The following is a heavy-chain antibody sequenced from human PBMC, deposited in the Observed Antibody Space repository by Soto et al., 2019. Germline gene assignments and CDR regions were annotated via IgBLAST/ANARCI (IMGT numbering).Heavy chain of an antibody. V-gene: IGHV3-33*01. CDR1: GFTFSSYG. J-gene: IGHJ4*02. CDR2: IWYDGSNK. Sequence: LRLSCAASGFTFSSYGMHWVRQAPGKGLEWVAVIWYDGSNKYYADSVKGRFTISRDNSKNTLYLQMNSLRAEDTAVYYCARDWNFGYSSPGYWGQGTLVTVSS. CDR3: ARDWNFGYSSPGY. D-gene: IGHD6-13*01.